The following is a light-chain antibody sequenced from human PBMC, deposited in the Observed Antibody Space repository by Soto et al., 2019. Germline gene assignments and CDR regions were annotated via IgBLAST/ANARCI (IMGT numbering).Light chain of an antibody. J-gene: IGLJ1*01. Sequence: QSVLTQPPSASGSPGQSVTISCTGTSSDVGGYSYVSWYQRHPGKAPKLMIYEVTKRPSGVPDRFSGSKSGNTASLTVSGLQAEDEADYYCSSYAGSNNLYVFGTGTKVTVL. CDR2: EVT. V-gene: IGLV2-8*01. CDR3: SSYAGSNNLYV. CDR1: SSDVGGYSY.